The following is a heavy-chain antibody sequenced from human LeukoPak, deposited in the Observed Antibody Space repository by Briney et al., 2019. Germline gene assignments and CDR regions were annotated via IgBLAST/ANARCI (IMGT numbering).Heavy chain of an antibody. CDR1: GGSISSSSYY. V-gene: IGHV4-39*07. CDR2: INHSGST. D-gene: IGHD4-17*01. Sequence: PSETLSLTCTVSGGSISSSSYYWGWIRQPPGKGLEWIGEINHSGSTNYNPSLKSRLTISVDTSKNQFSLDLSSVTAADTAVYYCARSYFYYGMDVWDVWGQGTTVTVSS. J-gene: IGHJ6*01. CDR3: ARSYFYYGMDVWDV.